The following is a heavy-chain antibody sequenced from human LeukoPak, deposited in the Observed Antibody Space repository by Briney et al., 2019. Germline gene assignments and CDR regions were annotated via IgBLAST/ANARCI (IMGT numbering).Heavy chain of an antibody. V-gene: IGHV3-30-3*01. CDR3: ARDVRQYIQTYAFDI. Sequence: PGGSLRLSCAASGFTFSSYAMHWVRQAPGKGLEWVAVISYDGSNKYYADSVKGRFTISRDNSKNTLYLQMNSLRAEDTAVYYCARDVRQYIQTYAFDIWGQGTMVTVSS. D-gene: IGHD6-6*01. CDR1: GFTFSSYA. J-gene: IGHJ3*02. CDR2: ISYDGSNK.